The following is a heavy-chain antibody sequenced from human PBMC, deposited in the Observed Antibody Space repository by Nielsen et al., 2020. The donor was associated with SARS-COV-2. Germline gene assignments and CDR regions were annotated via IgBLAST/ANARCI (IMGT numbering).Heavy chain of an antibody. J-gene: IGHJ6*03. CDR3: ARYASEYYYYYYLDV. D-gene: IGHD2-2*01. CDR1: GYSFTSHW. CDR2: IDPSDSYV. Sequence: GESLKISCKGSGYSFTSHWITWVRQMPGKGLEWMGRIDPSDSYVDYSPSFQGHVAISADKSISNAYLQWSSLKASDTAMYYCARYASEYYYYYYLDVWGTGTTVTVPS. V-gene: IGHV5-10-1*01.